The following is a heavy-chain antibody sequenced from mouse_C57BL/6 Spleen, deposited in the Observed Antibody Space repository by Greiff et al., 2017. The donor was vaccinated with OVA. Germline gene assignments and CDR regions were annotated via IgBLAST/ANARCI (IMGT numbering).Heavy chain of an antibody. CDR1: GFTFSDYY. D-gene: IGHD1-1*01. Sequence: EVKLVESEGGLVQPGSSMKLSCTASGFTFSDYYMAWVRQVPEKGLEWVANINYDGSSTYYLDSLKSRFIISRDNAKNILYLQMSSLKSEDTATYYCARDYYGLLDYWGQGTTLTVSS. J-gene: IGHJ2*01. CDR2: INYDGSST. CDR3: ARDYYGLLDY. V-gene: IGHV5-16*01.